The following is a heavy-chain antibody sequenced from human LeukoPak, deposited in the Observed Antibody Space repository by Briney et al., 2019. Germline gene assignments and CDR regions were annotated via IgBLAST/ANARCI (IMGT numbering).Heavy chain of an antibody. V-gene: IGHV4-39*07. CDR2: IYFRGST. CDR1: GASINSSSYY. CDR3: ARGPGIVGATSI. J-gene: IGHJ3*02. D-gene: IGHD1-26*01. Sequence: PSETLSLTCTVSGASINSSSYYWGWIRQAPGKGPECIGNIYFRGSTFYNPSLKSRVTMVVDTSKNQFSLKLSSVTAADTAVYYCARGPGIVGATSIWGQGTMVSVSS.